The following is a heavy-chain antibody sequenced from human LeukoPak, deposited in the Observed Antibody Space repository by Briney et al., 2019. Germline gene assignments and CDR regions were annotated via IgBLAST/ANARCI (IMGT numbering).Heavy chain of an antibody. J-gene: IGHJ4*02. Sequence: GGSLRLSCAASGTYWMHWVRQAPGKGLVWVSHINSDGSWTGYADSAKGRFTISKDNAKNTVSLQMNNLRAEDTAVYYCVTFYETYWGRGTLVTVSS. D-gene: IGHD2/OR15-2a*01. CDR3: VTFYETY. CDR1: GTYW. CDR2: INSDGSWT. V-gene: IGHV3-74*01.